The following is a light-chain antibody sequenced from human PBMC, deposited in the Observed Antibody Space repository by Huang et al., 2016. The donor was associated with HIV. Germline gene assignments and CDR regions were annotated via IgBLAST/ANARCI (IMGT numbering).Light chain of an antibody. J-gene: IGKJ1*01. CDR3: QQYYSTPS. CDR2: VTS. V-gene: IGKV1-NL1*01. Sequence: DIQMTQSPSSLSASVGDRVTITCRASQGISSALAWYQQKPGKAPRLLLHVTSRLQSGVPSRFSGSGSGTDYTLTISSLQPEDFASYYCQQYYSTPSFGQGTKVEIK. CDR1: QGISSA.